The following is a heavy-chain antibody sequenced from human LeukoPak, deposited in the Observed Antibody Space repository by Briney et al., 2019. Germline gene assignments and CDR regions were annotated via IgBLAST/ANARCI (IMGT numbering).Heavy chain of an antibody. J-gene: IGHJ4*02. CDR2: ITSNGGRT. D-gene: IGHD5-18*01. V-gene: IGHV3-64*01. CDR3: AGDQGDSYGSYYFDY. CDR1: GFTFSNYA. Sequence: PGGSLRLSCEASGFTFSNYAMHWVRQAPGQGLEYVSAITSNGGRTYYASSVKGRFTISRDNSKNTLYLQMGSLRAEDMALYYCAGDQGDSYGSYYFDYWSQGTLVTASS.